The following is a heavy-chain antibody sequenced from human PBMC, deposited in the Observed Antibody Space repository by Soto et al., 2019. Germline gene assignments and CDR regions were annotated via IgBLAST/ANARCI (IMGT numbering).Heavy chain of an antibody. CDR3: AKDRNDILTGNYRVAAYASDY. CDR2: ISGSGGST. CDR1: GFTFSSYA. D-gene: IGHD3-9*01. Sequence: PGGSLRLSCAASGFTFSSYAMSWVRQAPGKGLEWVSAISGSGGSTYYADSVKGRFTISRDNSKNTLYLQLNSLRAEDTAVYYCAKDRNDILTGNYRVAAYASDYWGQGILVTVSS. V-gene: IGHV3-23*01. J-gene: IGHJ4*02.